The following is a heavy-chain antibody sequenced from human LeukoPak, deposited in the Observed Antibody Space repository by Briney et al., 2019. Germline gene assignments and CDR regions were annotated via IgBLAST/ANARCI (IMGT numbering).Heavy chain of an antibody. V-gene: IGHV4-59*08. Sequence: SETLSLTCTVSGGSISSYYWTWIRRPPGKGLEWIGYIYYSGSTNYNPSLKSRVTISVDTSKNQFSLKLSSVTAADTAVYYCARSYSTSSEIDYWGQGTLVTVSS. D-gene: IGHD6-6*01. CDR3: ARSYSTSSEIDY. J-gene: IGHJ4*02. CDR2: IYYSGST. CDR1: GGSISSYY.